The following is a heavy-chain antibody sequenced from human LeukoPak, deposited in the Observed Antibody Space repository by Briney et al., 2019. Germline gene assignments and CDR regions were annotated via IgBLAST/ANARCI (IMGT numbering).Heavy chain of an antibody. V-gene: IGHV3-30*04. D-gene: IGHD4-17*01. CDR3: ARDNDYGDYGTPDY. CDR1: GFTFSSYA. Sequence: GGSLRLSCAASGFTFSSYAMRWVRQAPGKGLEWVAVISYDGSNKYYADSVKGRFTISRDNSKNTLYLQMNSLRAEDTAVYYCARDNDYGDYGTPDYWGQGTLVTVSS. J-gene: IGHJ4*02. CDR2: ISYDGSNK.